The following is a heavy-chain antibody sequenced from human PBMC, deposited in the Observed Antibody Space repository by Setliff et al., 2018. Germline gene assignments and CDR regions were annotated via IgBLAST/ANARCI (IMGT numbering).Heavy chain of an antibody. CDR3: VTTSPYYYDTSPIGGVFDI. CDR2: ISGSTDNT. V-gene: IGHV1-18*01. J-gene: IGHJ3*02. Sequence: ASVKVSCKASGYTSINYGISWVRQAPGQGLEWMGWISGSTDNTNYAQKFRGRVTLTKDTSTNTKYMELRSLRSDDTAMYYCVTTSPYYYDTSPIGGVFDIWGQGTLVTVSS. CDR1: GYTSINYG. D-gene: IGHD3-22*01.